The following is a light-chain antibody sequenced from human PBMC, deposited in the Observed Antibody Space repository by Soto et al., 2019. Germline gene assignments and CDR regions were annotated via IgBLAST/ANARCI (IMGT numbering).Light chain of an antibody. V-gene: IGKV1-39*01. Sequence: DIQMTQSPSSLSASIGDRVSIICGASESIGIHLNWYPTKPGKGPRLXXYASSRLQRGVPSRFRGTGSGTDFTLTISSLQPEDFAIYYGQQTFGKPLVTFGQGTRLEIK. CDR3: QQTFGKPLVT. CDR2: ASS. CDR1: ESIGIH. J-gene: IGKJ5*01.